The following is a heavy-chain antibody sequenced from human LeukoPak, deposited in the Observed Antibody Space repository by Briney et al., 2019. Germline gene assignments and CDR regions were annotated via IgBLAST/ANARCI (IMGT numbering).Heavy chain of an antibody. CDR2: IWYGGSNK. Sequence: GGSLRLSCAASGFTFSSYGMHWVRRAPGKGLEWVAVIWYGGSNKYYADSVKRRFTISRDNSKNTLYLQMNSLRAEDTAVYYCAKAALAYCGGDCYWDDAFDIWGQGTMVTVSS. V-gene: IGHV3-30*02. D-gene: IGHD2-21*01. J-gene: IGHJ3*02. CDR1: GFTFSSYG. CDR3: AKAALAYCGGDCYWDDAFDI.